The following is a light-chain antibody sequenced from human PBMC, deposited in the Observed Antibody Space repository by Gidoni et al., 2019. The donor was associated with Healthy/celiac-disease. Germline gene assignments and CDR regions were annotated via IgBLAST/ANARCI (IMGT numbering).Light chain of an antibody. J-gene: IGLJ2*01. CDR3: QVWDSSSDRVV. Sequence: SHVLTQPPSVSVAPGKTARITCGGNNIGSKSVHWYQQKPCQAPVLVVYDDSDRPSGIPERFSGSNSGNTATLTISRVEAGDEADYYCQVWDSSSDRVVFGGGTKLTVL. CDR1: NIGSKS. V-gene: IGLV3-21*03. CDR2: DDS.